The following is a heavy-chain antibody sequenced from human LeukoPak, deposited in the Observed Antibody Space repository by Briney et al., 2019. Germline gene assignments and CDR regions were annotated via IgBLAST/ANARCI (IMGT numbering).Heavy chain of an antibody. CDR2: ISYDGSNK. J-gene: IGHJ4*02. Sequence: GRSLRLSCAASGFTFSSYAMHWVRQAPGKGLEGVAVISYDGSNKYYADSVKGRFTISRDDSKNTLYLQMNSLRAEDTAVYYCASYTYYYDSSGYSDYWGQGTLVTVSS. V-gene: IGHV3-30-3*01. D-gene: IGHD3-22*01. CDR3: ASYTYYYDSSGYSDY. CDR1: GFTFSSYA.